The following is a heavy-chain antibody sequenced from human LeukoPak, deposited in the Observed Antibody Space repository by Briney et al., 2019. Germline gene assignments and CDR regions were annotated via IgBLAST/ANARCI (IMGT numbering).Heavy chain of an antibody. D-gene: IGHD3-22*01. CDR1: GYTFTSYY. CDR3: ARARYYYDSSGYRLDY. CDR2: INPSGGST. J-gene: IGHJ4*02. Sequence: GASVKVSCKASGYTFTSYYMHWVRQAPGQGLEWMGIINPSGGSTSYAQKFQGRVTMTRDMSTSTVYMELSSLRSEDTAVYYCARARYYYDSSGYRLDYWGQGTLVTVSS. V-gene: IGHV1-46*01.